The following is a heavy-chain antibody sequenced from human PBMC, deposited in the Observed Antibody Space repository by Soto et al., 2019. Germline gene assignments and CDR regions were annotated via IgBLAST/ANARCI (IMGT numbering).Heavy chain of an antibody. CDR3: ARAGSPFHSDSTGYWGFDY. CDR1: GFTFSDHQ. D-gene: IGHD3-9*01. Sequence: PGGSLRLSCAASGFTFSDHQMNWVRQAPGRGLEWVSVIYSSGTTYYGDSVKGRFTISRDNSKNTLYLQMNSLRTEDTALYYCARAGSPFHSDSTGYWGFDYWGQGTLVTGSS. V-gene: IGHV3-53*01. CDR2: IYSSGTT. J-gene: IGHJ4*02.